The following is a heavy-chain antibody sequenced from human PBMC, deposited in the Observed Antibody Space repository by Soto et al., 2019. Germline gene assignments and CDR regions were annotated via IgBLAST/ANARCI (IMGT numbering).Heavy chain of an antibody. V-gene: IGHV3-48*03. CDR1: GFTLSSYE. CDR3: ARSGTYEPLYY. J-gene: IGHJ4*02. Sequence: GGSLRLSCAASGFTLSSYEMNWVRQAPGKGLEWVSYISGSGRTIYYADSVKGRFTISRDNAKNSLYLQMNSLRTEDTAVYYCARSGTYEPLYYWGQGTLVTVSS. D-gene: IGHD1-26*01. CDR2: ISGSGRTI.